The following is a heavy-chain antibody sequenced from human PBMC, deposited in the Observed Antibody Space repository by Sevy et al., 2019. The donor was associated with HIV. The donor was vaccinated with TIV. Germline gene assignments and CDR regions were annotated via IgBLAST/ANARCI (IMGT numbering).Heavy chain of an antibody. CDR3: AKKMGGGSGMAFLIDY. Sequence: GGSLRLSCAASGFTFSNFAMGWVRRAPGKGLDWISVISATGDYTYYGDSVKGRFTISRDNSKNTLFLQMNSLRAEDTAIFYCAKKMGGGSGMAFLIDYWGQGTLVTVSS. V-gene: IGHV3-23*01. CDR1: GFTFSNFA. D-gene: IGHD5-18*01. CDR2: ISATGDYT. J-gene: IGHJ4*02.